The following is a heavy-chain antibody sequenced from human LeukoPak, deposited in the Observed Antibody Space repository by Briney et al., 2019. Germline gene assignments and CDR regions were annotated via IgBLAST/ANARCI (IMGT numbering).Heavy chain of an antibody. D-gene: IGHD4-23*01. J-gene: IGHJ4*02. CDR3: AKDLRSSTITPDY. V-gene: IGHV3-30*02. CDR2: IRYDGSNK. CDR1: GFTFSSYG. Sequence: GGSLRLSCAASGFTFSSYGMHWVRQAPGKGLEWVAFIRYDGSNKYYADSVKGRFTISRDNSKNTLYLQMNSLRAEDTAVYYCAKDLRSSTITPDYWGQGTLVTVSS.